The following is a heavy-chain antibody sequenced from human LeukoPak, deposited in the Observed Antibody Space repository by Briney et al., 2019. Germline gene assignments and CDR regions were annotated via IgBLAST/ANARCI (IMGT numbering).Heavy chain of an antibody. Sequence: SVTVSCKASGATFSSYAISWVRHAPGQGLEWMGGIIPIFGTANYAQKFQGRVTITTDESTSTAYMELSSLRSEDTAVYYCARYGSGRSSPSNWFDPWGQGTLVTVSS. CDR2: IIPIFGTA. J-gene: IGHJ5*02. CDR3: ARYGSGRSSPSNWFDP. CDR1: GATFSSYA. V-gene: IGHV1-69*05. D-gene: IGHD3-10*01.